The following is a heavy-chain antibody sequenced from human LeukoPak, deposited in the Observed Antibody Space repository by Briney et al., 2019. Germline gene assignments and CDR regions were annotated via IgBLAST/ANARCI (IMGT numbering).Heavy chain of an antibody. CDR2: ISSSSSTI. CDR3: ARDGSDFWSGYYGYYYYMDV. D-gene: IGHD3-3*01. J-gene: IGHJ6*03. V-gene: IGHV3-48*01. Sequence: GGSLRLSCAASGFTFSSYSMNWVRQAPGKGLEWVSYISSSSSTIYYADSVKGRFTISRDNAKNSLYLQMNSLRAEDTAVYYCARDGSDFWSGYYGYYYYMDVWGKGTTVTVSS. CDR1: GFTFSSYS.